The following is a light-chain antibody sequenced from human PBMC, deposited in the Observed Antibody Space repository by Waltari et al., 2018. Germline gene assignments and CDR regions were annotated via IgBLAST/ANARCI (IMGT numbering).Light chain of an antibody. CDR2: YND. CDR3: ATWDDTLSGWV. CDR1: NSNIGNNA. Sequence: QSVLTQPPSVSGVPRQRVTISCSGSNSNIGNNAVAWYQQIPGRAPKLLIYYNDLLSSGVSDRFSGSKSGSSASLAINGLQSEDEADYYCATWDDTLSGWVFGGGTKLTVL. J-gene: IGLJ3*02. V-gene: IGLV1-36*01.